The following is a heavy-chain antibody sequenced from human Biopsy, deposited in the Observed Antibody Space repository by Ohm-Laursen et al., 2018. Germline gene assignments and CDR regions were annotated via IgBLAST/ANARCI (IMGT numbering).Heavy chain of an antibody. V-gene: IGHV4-39*01. CDR2: IFYRGST. CDR3: ARDYDTSGYYYVS. Sequence: SETLSLTCPVSGGSISNNNYYWGWIRQPPGKGLEWIGSIFYRGSTHYKPSLKSRVNISVDKSKNQFSLKLNFVTAADTAVYYCARDYDTSGYYYVSWGQGTLVTVSS. J-gene: IGHJ5*02. D-gene: IGHD3-22*01. CDR1: GGSISNNNYY.